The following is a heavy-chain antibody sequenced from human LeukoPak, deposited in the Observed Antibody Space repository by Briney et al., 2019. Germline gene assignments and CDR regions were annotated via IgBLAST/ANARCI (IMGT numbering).Heavy chain of an antibody. V-gene: IGHV4-39*02. J-gene: IGHJ5*02. CDR1: GGSISSSSYY. CDR3: AREDTAQNWFDP. Sequence: PSETLSLTRTVSGGSISSSSYYWGWIRQPPGKGLEWVGRLYYSGSPYYNPSLTRRVTLSVDTSKNQFSLKLSSVTAAHTAVYYCAREDTAQNWFDPWGQGTLVTVSS. CDR2: LYYSGSP. D-gene: IGHD5-18*01.